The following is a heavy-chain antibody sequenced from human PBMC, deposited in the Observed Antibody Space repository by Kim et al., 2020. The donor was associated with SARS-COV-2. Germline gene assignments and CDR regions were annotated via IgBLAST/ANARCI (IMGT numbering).Heavy chain of an antibody. Sequence: GGSLRLSCAASGFTVSSNYMSWVRQAPGKGLEWVSVIYSGGSTYYADSVKGRFTISRDNSNNTLYLQMNSLRAEDTAVYYCARSFRPTYYYDSSGYSDYYYYYGMDVWGQGTTVTVSS. V-gene: IGHV3-66*02. CDR3: ARSFRPTYYYDSSGYSDYYYYYGMDV. CDR2: IYSGGST. CDR1: GFTVSSNY. J-gene: IGHJ6*02. D-gene: IGHD3-22*01.